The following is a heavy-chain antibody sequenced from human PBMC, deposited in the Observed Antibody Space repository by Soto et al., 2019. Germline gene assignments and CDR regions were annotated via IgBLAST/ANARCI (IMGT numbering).Heavy chain of an antibody. J-gene: IGHJ6*02. V-gene: IGHV4-59*08. CDR3: VRQGIDYLHGLVDV. D-gene: IGHD4-17*01. Sequence: QVQLQQSGPRLVKPSETLSLTCTVSSGPDRSHNWGWIRQHPGGGLEWIGYVYYSGDTDYIPSLTGRLTISADTSTNDISLTLNSVTAADTAVYYCVRQGIDYLHGLVDVWGQGTTVSVSS. CDR2: VYYSGDT. CDR1: SGPDRSHN.